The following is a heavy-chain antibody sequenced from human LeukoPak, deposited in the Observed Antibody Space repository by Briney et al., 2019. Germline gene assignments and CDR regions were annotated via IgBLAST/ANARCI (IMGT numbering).Heavy chain of an antibody. V-gene: IGHV1-3*03. D-gene: IGHD3-22*01. Sequence: ASVKVSCKASGYTFTSYAMHWVRQAPGQRLEWMGWINAGNGNTKYSQEFQGRVTITRDTSASTAYMELSSLRSEDTAVYYCARIPHYYDSSGYYYNGYFDYWGQGTLVTVSS. CDR1: GYTFTSYA. CDR3: ARIPHYYDSSGYYYNGYFDY. J-gene: IGHJ4*02. CDR2: INAGNGNT.